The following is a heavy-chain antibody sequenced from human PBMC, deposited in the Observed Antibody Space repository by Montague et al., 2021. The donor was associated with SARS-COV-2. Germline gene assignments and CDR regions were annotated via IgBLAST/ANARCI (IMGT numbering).Heavy chain of an antibody. J-gene: IGHJ6*02. CDR3: ARGPVAATGYYYGMDV. Sequence: SETLSLTCAVYGGSFSGYYWTWIRQPPGKGLEWIGEIHHSGSTSYNPSLKSRVTRSVDTSKNQLSLKLSSVTAADTAVYYCARGPVAATGYYYGMDVWGQGTTVTVSS. CDR1: GGSFSGYY. CDR2: IHHSGST. D-gene: IGHD6-19*01. V-gene: IGHV4-34*01.